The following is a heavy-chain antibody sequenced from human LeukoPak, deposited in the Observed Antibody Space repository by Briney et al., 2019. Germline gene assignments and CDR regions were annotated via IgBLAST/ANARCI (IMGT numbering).Heavy chain of an antibody. CDR1: GFTFSSYA. CDR3: AKDISGLFHH. Sequence: PGGSLRLSCAASGFTFSSYAMSWVRQAPGKGLEWVSAISGSGGSTYYADSVKGRFTISRDNVKNSLYLQMSSLRAEDTALYYCAKDISGLFHHWGQGTLVTVSS. CDR2: ISGSGGST. D-gene: IGHD5-12*01. J-gene: IGHJ1*01. V-gene: IGHV3-23*01.